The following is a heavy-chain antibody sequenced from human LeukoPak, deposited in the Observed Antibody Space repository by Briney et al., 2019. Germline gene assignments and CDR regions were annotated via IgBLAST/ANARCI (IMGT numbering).Heavy chain of an antibody. D-gene: IGHD1-26*01. CDR2: INTESGDT. Sequence: GASVKVSCKASGYTFTDNYIHWVRQAPGQGLEWMGWINTESGDTNYAQKFQGRVTMTRDTSISTAYMELSRLRSDDTAVYYCARGIVGATTAFDIWGQGTMVTVSS. CDR3: ARGIVGATTAFDI. V-gene: IGHV1-2*02. CDR1: GYTFTDNY. J-gene: IGHJ3*02.